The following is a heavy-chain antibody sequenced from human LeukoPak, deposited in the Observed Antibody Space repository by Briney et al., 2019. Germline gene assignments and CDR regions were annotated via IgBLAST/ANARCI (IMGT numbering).Heavy chain of an antibody. CDR3: ARESPTIRASDY. CDR1: GGTFSSYA. Sequence: SVKVSCKASGGTFSSYASSWVRQAPGQRLEWMGGVMPIFGTANYAQKFQGRVTITADKSTSTAYMELSSLTSEDTAVYYRARESPTIRASDYWGQGTLVTVSS. D-gene: IGHD1-1*01. CDR2: VMPIFGTA. J-gene: IGHJ4*02. V-gene: IGHV1-69*06.